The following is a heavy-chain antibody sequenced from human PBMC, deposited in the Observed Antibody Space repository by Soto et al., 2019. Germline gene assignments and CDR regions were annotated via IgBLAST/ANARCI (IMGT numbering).Heavy chain of an antibody. CDR1: GGSISSDNW. D-gene: IGHD3-10*01. J-gene: IGHJ4*02. CDR3: ARLSASSKLRGVVIN. V-gene: IGHV4-4*02. CDR2: IYHSGNT. Sequence: QVHLQESGPDLVRPSETLSLTCSFSGGSISSDNWWSWVRQTPGMGLEWIGEIYHSGNTNYNPSLKSRVSRSVDKSKNQFSLTVTSVTAADTALYYCARLSASSKLRGVVINWGQGTLVTVSS.